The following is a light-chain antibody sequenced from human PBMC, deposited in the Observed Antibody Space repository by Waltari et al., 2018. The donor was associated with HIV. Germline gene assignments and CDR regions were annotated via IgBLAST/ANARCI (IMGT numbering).Light chain of an antibody. Sequence: QSVLTQPPSASGTPGQRVTISCSGSSSNIGSNYVSWYQQLPGPAPKLLIYRNNQRPSGVPDRFSGSKSGTSASLAISGLRSEDEADYYCAAWDDSLSGLVVFGGGTKLTVL. V-gene: IGLV1-47*01. CDR2: RNN. CDR1: SSNIGSNY. CDR3: AAWDDSLSGLVV. J-gene: IGLJ2*01.